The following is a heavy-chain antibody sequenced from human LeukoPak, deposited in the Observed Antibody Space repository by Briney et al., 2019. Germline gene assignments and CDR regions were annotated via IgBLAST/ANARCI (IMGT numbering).Heavy chain of an antibody. CDR2: IKQDGSEK. V-gene: IGHV3-7*01. CDR3: ARDEPVTMVRGVNDY. CDR1: GFTFSSYW. Sequence: PGGSLRLSCAASGFTFSSYWMSWVRQAPGKGLEWVANIKQDGSEKYYVDSVKGRFTIFRDNAKNSLYLQMNSLRAEDTAVYYCARDEPVTMVRGVNDYWGQGTLVTVSS. D-gene: IGHD3-10*01. J-gene: IGHJ4*02.